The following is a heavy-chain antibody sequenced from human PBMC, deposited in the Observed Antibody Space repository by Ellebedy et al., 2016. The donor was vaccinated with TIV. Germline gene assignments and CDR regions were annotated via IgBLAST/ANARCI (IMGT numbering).Heavy chain of an antibody. V-gene: IGHV1-69*13. J-gene: IGHJ4*02. Sequence: SVKVSCKASGGIFRSNAISWVRQAPGQGLEWMGGIIAIFGTPNYAQKFQGRVTITADESTSPAYMELSSLRSDDTAIYYCARHSGYHLSGHFDYWGQGSLVTVSS. CDR3: ARHSGYHLSGHFDY. CDR2: IIAIFGTP. CDR1: GGIFRSNA. D-gene: IGHD5-12*01.